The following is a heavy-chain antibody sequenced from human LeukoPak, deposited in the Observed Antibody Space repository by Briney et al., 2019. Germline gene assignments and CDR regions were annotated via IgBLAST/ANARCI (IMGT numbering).Heavy chain of an antibody. CDR3: AVNSGSYSLLWEYLYYFDY. V-gene: IGHV1-69*05. J-gene: IGHJ4*02. D-gene: IGHD1-26*01. Sequence: SVKVSCKPSGGTFSSYAISWVRQAPGQGLEWMGGIIPIFGTANYAQKFQGRVTITTDESTSTAYMELSSLRSEDTAVYYCAVNSGSYSLLWEYLYYFDYWGQGTLVTVSS. CDR1: GGTFSSYA. CDR2: IIPIFGTA.